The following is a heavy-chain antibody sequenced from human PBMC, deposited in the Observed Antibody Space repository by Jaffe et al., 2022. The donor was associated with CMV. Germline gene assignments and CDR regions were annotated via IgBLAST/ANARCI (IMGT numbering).Heavy chain of an antibody. Sequence: QVQLVQSGAEVKKPGASVKVSCKASGYTFTSYYMHWVRQAPGQGLEWMGIINPSGGSTSYAQKFQGRVTMTRDTSTSTVYMELSSLRSEDTAVYYCARDRYYDSSGYYRVYFDYWGQGTLVTVSS. D-gene: IGHD3-22*01. CDR1: GYTFTSYY. J-gene: IGHJ4*02. V-gene: IGHV1-46*01. CDR3: ARDRYYDSSGYYRVYFDY. CDR2: INPSGGST.